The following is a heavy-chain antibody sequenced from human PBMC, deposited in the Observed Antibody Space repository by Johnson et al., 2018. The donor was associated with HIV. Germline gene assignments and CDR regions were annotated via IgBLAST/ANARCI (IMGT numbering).Heavy chain of an antibody. CDR2: IRYDGSNK. CDR1: GFTFSSYG. J-gene: IGHJ3*02. Sequence: VQLVESGGGVVQPGGSLRLSCAASGFTFSSYGMHWVRQAPGKGLEGVAFIRYDGSNKYYADSVRGRFTISRDNSKATLYLQMNSLRGEDTAVYYCARDRVHGGSYYSGAFDIWGQGTMVTVSS. D-gene: IGHD1-26*01. CDR3: ARDRVHGGSYYSGAFDI. V-gene: IGHV3-30*02.